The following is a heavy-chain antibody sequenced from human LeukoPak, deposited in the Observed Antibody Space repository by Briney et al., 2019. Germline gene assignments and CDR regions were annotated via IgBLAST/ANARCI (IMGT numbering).Heavy chain of an antibody. CDR1: GGSISSSSYY. D-gene: IGHD6-13*01. J-gene: IGHJ4*02. CDR3: ARVRGSSSWYGWDYFDY. CDR2: IYYSGST. V-gene: IGHV4-39*07. Sequence: SETLSLTCTVSGGSISSSSYYWGWIRQPPGKGLEWIGSIYYSGSTYYNPSLKSRVTISVDTSKNQFSLKLSSVTAADTAVYYCARVRGSSSWYGWDYFDYWGQGTLVTVSS.